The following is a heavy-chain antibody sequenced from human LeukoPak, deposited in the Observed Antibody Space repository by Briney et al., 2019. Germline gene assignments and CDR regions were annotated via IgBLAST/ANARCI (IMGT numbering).Heavy chain of an antibody. J-gene: IGHJ3*02. CDR2: VYRTGST. CDR1: GYSISSDYY. D-gene: IGHD2-21*02. Sequence: SETLSLTCTVSGYSISSDYYWGWIRQPPGKGLEWIGNVYRTGSTYYNPSLKSRVTISLVMSKNQISLKLGSVTTADTAMYYCARTDDAFHIWGHGTTVTVSS. CDR3: ARTDDAFHI. V-gene: IGHV4-38-2*02.